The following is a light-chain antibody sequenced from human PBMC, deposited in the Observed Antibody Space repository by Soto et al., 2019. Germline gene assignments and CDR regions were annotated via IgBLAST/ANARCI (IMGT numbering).Light chain of an antibody. CDR1: QSVSSD. J-gene: IGKJ4*01. CDR3: QQYSKWPLS. CDR2: GAS. V-gene: IGKV3-15*01. Sequence: EIVMTQSPATLSVSPGERATLSCRASQSVSSDLAWYQQKPGQAPRLLFYGASTRATGIPARFSGSGSGTEFTLSISSLQSEDFAVYYCQQYSKWPLSFGGGTKVEI.